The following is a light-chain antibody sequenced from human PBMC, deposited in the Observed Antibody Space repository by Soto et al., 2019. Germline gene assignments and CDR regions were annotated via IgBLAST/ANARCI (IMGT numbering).Light chain of an antibody. CDR3: QQYTNTNNPWM. CDR1: QTISTW. V-gene: IGKV1-5*01. CDR2: DAS. J-gene: IGKJ1*01. Sequence: DIQVTHSPPTLSASVGDRVTITCRASQTISTWMAWYQQKPGKAPKLLVYDASTLQSGVASRFSGSGSGTEFTLIISGLQPDDSATYYCQQYTNTNNPWMFGQGTKVDIK.